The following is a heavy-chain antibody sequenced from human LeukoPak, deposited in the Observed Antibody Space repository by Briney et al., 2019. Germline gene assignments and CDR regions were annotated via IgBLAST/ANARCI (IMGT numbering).Heavy chain of an antibody. D-gene: IGHD1-26*01. CDR2: IWSDESNK. Sequence: QSGGSLRLSCAASGFTFSNYGMHWVRQAPGKGLEWVAVIWSDESNKYYADSVKGRFTISRDNFKNTLYLHMNRLRAEDTTVYYCARGVVGATTGWYFDLWGRGTLVTVSS. J-gene: IGHJ2*01. CDR3: ARGVVGATTGWYFDL. CDR1: GFTFSNYG. V-gene: IGHV3-33*01.